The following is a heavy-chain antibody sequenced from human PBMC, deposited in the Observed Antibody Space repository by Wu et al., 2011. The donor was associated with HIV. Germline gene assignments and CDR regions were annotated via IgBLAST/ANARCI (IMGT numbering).Heavy chain of an antibody. CDR1: GGTFSTYA. CDR3: AREVGRGVNDVSGMDV. J-gene: IGHJ6*02. V-gene: IGHV1-69*15. D-gene: IGHD3-16*01. CDR2: IIPIFGTA. Sequence: QVQLVQSGAEVKKPGSSVKVSCKASGGTFSTYAISWVRQAPGQGLEWMGRIIPIFGTADSAQKFQDRVTNYYLELRGLTPEDTAIYYCAREVGRGVNDVSGMDVWGQGTTITVSS.